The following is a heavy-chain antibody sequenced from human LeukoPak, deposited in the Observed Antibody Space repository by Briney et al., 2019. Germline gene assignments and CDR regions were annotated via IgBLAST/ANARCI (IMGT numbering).Heavy chain of an antibody. J-gene: IGHJ4*02. Sequence: SKTLSLTCTVSGGSISSSSYYWGWIRQPPGKGLEWIGSIYYSGSTYYNPPLKSRVTISVDTSKNQFSLKLSSVTAADTAVYYCARRIAVADYYFDYWGQGTLVTVSS. CDR1: GGSISSSSYY. CDR3: ARRIAVADYYFDY. V-gene: IGHV4-39*01. CDR2: IYYSGST. D-gene: IGHD6-19*01.